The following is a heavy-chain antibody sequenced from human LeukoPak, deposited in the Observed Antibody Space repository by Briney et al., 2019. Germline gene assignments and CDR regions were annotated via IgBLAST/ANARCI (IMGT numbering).Heavy chain of an antibody. CDR1: GFTFDDYG. Sequence: TGGSLRLSCAASGFTFDDYGMSWVRQAPGKGLEWVSGINWNGGSTGYADSVKGRFTISRDNAKNSLYLQMNSLRAEDMALYYCAKDRSSWYDAFDIWGQGTMVTVSS. J-gene: IGHJ3*02. D-gene: IGHD6-13*01. CDR3: AKDRSSWYDAFDI. V-gene: IGHV3-20*04. CDR2: INWNGGST.